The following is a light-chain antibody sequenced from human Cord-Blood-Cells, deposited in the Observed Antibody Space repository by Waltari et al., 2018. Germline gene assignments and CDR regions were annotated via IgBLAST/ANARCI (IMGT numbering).Light chain of an antibody. V-gene: IGKV1-33*01. CDR1: QDISNY. CDR2: DSS. Sequence: DINMTQSPPSLSPSLGDTVTNTCQASQDISNYLNSYQQKPGTAPNLLIFDSSHLETGVPSRFSGSGAGTDFTFTISSLQPEDISTYYCQQYDNLPLTFGGGTKVEIK. CDR3: QQYDNLPLT. J-gene: IGKJ4*01.